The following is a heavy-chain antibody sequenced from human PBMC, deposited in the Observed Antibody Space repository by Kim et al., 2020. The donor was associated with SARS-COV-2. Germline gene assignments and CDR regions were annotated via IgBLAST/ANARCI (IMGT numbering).Heavy chain of an antibody. CDR3: ARVLGYSSSFRGFDY. Sequence: VSVKSRITINPDTSKNQFSLQLNSVTPEDTAVYYCARVLGYSSSFRGFDYWGQGTLVTVSS. J-gene: IGHJ4*02. D-gene: IGHD6-13*01. V-gene: IGHV6-1*01.